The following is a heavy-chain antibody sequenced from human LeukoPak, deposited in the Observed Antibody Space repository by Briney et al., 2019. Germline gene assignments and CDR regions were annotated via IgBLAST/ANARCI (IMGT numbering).Heavy chain of an antibody. CDR3: ARPNSSGYLFSAFDI. D-gene: IGHD3-22*01. CDR2: IYYSGST. Sequence: PSETLSLTCTVSGGSISSGGYYWSWIRQHPGKGLEWIGYIYYSGSTYYNPSLKSRVTITVDTSKNQFSLKLSSVTAADTAVYYCARPNSSGYLFSAFDIWGQGTMVTVSS. V-gene: IGHV4-31*03. J-gene: IGHJ3*02. CDR1: GGSISSGGYY.